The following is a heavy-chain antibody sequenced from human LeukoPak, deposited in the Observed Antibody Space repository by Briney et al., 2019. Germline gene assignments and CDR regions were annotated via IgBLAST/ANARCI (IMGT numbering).Heavy chain of an antibody. CDR2: ISYDGSSK. Sequence: GGSLRLSCAASGFTFSSYGMHWVRQAPGKGLEWVAVISYDGSSKYYADSVKGRFTISRDNSKNTLYLQMNSLRADDTAVYYCARDRKAVTGAFDYWGQGTLVTVSS. CDR3: ARDRKAVTGAFDY. CDR1: GFTFSSYG. V-gene: IGHV3-30*03. J-gene: IGHJ4*02. D-gene: IGHD6-19*01.